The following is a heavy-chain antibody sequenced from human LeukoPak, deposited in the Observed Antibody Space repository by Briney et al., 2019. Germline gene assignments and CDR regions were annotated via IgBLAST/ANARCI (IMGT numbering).Heavy chain of an antibody. V-gene: IGHV4-34*01. J-gene: IGHJ4*02. Sequence: NPSETLSLTCAVYGGSFSGYYWSWIRQPPGKGLEWIGEINHSGSTNYNPSLKSRVTISVDTSKNQFSLKLSSVTAADTAVYYCARISLDGVDYWGQGTLVTVSS. CDR3: ARISLDGVDY. D-gene: IGHD1-1*01. CDR2: INHSGST. CDR1: GGSFSGYY.